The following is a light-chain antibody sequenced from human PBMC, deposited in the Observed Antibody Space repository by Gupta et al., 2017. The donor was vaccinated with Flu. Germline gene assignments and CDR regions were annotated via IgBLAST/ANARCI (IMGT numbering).Light chain of an antibody. CDR2: STS. Sequence: GTFTLTGAASTGGVTSGDYQNWFQQKPRQAPRVLMYSTSNKHAWTPARFSGSLLGGKVALTRSGVEPEDESYYYCQRLYGGAWVFGGGTKLTVL. V-gene: IGLV7-43*01. CDR3: QRLYGGAWV. CDR1: TGGVTSGDY. J-gene: IGLJ3*02.